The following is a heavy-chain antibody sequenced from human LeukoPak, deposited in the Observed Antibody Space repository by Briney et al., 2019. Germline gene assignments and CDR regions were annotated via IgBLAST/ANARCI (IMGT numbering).Heavy chain of an antibody. J-gene: IGHJ4*02. Sequence: GGSLRLSCAASGFTLSNYAMTWVRQAPGKGLEWVSSITGSGALTYYADSVKGRFTISKDNAMDTLFLQMNSLRADDTAVYYCAKDRVDGSGSQFDSWGQGTLVTVSS. V-gene: IGHV3-23*01. D-gene: IGHD3-10*01. CDR2: ITGSGALT. CDR3: AKDRVDGSGSQFDS. CDR1: GFTLSNYA.